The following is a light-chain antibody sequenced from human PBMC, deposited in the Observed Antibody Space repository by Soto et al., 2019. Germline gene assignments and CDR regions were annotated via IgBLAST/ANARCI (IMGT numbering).Light chain of an antibody. V-gene: IGKV3-15*01. J-gene: IGKJ1*01. Sequence: EIVMTQYTATLSVSPGERATPSCRASQSVGSNLAWYQQKPGQAPRLLIYYASTRDTGVPARFSGSGSGTDFTLTISSLQSEDFAMYYCQQYGSSPWTFGQGTKVDIK. CDR1: QSVGSN. CDR2: YAS. CDR3: QQYGSSPWT.